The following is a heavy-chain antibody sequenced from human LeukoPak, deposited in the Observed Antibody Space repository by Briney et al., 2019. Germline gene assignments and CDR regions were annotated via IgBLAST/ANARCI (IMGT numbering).Heavy chain of an antibody. J-gene: IGHJ6*03. CDR2: INWNGGST. D-gene: IGHD6-25*01. CDR3: ARVCSEQYYYYYMDV. Sequence: GGSLRLSCAASGFTFSSYWMSWVRQAPGKGLEWVSGINWNGGSTGYADSVKGRFTISRDNAKNSLYLQMNSLRAEDTALYYCARVCSEQYYYYYMDVWGKGSTVTVSS. V-gene: IGHV3-20*04. CDR1: GFTFSSYW.